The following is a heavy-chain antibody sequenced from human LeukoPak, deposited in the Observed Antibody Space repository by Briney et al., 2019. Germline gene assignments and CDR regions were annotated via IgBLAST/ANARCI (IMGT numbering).Heavy chain of an antibody. V-gene: IGHV6-1*01. Sequence: SQTLSLTCAISGDSVSSDSATWNWIRQSPSRGLEWLGRTYYRSKWYNDYAVSVKSRITINPDTSKNQFSLQLNSVTPEDTAVYYCARADSGTMIWGGNWFDPWGQGTLVTVSS. CDR3: ARADSGTMIWGGNWFDP. J-gene: IGHJ5*02. CDR2: TYYRSKWYN. CDR1: GDSVSSDSAT. D-gene: IGHD3-22*01.